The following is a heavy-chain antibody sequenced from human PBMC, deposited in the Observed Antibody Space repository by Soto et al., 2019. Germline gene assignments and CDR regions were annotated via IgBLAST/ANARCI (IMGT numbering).Heavy chain of an antibody. CDR3: AREHIVVVTAIPGGMDV. Sequence: ESGGGLVKPGGSLRLSCAASGFTFSSYSMNWVRQAPGKGLEWVSSISSSSSYIYYADSVKGRFTISRDNAKNSLYLQMNSLRAEDTAVYYCAREHIVVVTAIPGGMDVWGQGTTVTVSS. V-gene: IGHV3-21*01. CDR2: ISSSSSYI. D-gene: IGHD2-21*02. CDR1: GFTFSSYS. J-gene: IGHJ6*02.